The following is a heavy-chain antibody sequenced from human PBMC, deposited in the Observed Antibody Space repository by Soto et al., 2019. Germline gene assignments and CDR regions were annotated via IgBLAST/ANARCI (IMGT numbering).Heavy chain of an antibody. D-gene: IGHD6-19*01. CDR1: GYSLTTYA. Sequence: AAVKVSCKASGYSLTTYAIHWVRQAPGQSLEWMGWINLGSGHKKYSQKFQGRVTITRDTSASTAYMELSSLRSEDTAVYYCARAPYSSPHRFDPWGQGTLVTVSS. CDR2: INLGSGHK. CDR3: ARAPYSSPHRFDP. V-gene: IGHV1-3*01. J-gene: IGHJ5*02.